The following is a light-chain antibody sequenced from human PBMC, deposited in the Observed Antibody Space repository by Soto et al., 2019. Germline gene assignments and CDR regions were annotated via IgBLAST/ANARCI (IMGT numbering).Light chain of an antibody. CDR1: QTVTNTY. V-gene: IGKV3-20*01. CDR3: QQYGTLPPT. J-gene: IGKJ4*01. CDR2: GAS. Sequence: EIVLTQSPGTLSLSPGERATLSCRASQTVTNTYLAWYQQKSGQAPKFLIYGASNRATGIPDRFTGSGSGTDFTLTISRLEPEDFAVYYRQQYGTLPPTFGGGTKVEI.